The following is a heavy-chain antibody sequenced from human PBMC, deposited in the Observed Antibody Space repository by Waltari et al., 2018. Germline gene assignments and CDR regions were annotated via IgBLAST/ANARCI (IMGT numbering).Heavy chain of an antibody. J-gene: IGHJ6*02. CDR1: GFNSTDAW. CDR3: ATNHLVRGSHWSYGMDV. D-gene: IGHD3-10*01. V-gene: IGHV3-15*01. Sequence: VQLVESGGGSVKPGGSLRLSCRASGFNSTDAWSNWGVRAAGKGLEWVGHIKSRSDGGTGEYAAPVKGRFAISRDDSKNTVWLQMDSLKTEDTAVYYCATNHLVRGSHWSYGMDVWGQGTTVTVSS. CDR2: IKSRSDGGTG.